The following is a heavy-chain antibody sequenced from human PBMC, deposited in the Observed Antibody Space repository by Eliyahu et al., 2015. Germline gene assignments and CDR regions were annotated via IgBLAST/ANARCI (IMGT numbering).Heavy chain of an antibody. CDR3: ARGRGYSYAVWVPPAFDP. D-gene: IGHD5-18*01. CDR1: XGXFXGYY. CDR2: INHSGST. V-gene: IGHV4-34*01. J-gene: IGHJ5*02. Sequence: QVQLQQWGAGLLKPSETLSLXCAXYXGXFXGYYWXWIRQPPGKGLEWIGEINHSGSTNYNPSLKSRVTISVDTSKNQFSLKLSSVTAADTAVYYCARGRGYSYAVWVPPAFDPWGQGTLVTVSS.